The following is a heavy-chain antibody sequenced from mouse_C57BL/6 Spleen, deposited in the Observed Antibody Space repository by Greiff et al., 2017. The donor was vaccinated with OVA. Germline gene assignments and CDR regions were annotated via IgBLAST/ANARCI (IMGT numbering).Heavy chain of an antibody. CDR2: IWSDGST. J-gene: IGHJ4*01. CDR3: ARQRVSPSREAMDY. CDR1: GFSLTSYG. Sequence: QVQLKESGPGLVAPSQSLSITCTVSGFSLTSYGVHWVRQPPGKGLEWLVVIWSDGSTTYNSALKSRLSISKDNSKSQVFLKMNSLQTDDTAMYYCARQRVSPSREAMDYWGQGTSVTVSS. D-gene: IGHD1-1*01. V-gene: IGHV2-6*03.